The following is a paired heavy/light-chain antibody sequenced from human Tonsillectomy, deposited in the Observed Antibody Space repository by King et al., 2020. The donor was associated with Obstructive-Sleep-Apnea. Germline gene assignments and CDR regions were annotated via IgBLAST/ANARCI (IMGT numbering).Light chain of an antibody. CDR2: VDT. J-gene: IGLJ2*01. Sequence: QSVLTQPPSVSGAPGQRVTISCTGNSSNIGAGYDVHWYQQRPGTAPKLLIYVDTNRPSGVPDRFSGSKSGTSASLTITGLQAEDEADYYCQSYDSRLSSSVVFGGGTKLTVL. CDR1: SSNIGAGYD. CDR3: QSYDSRLSSSVV. V-gene: IGLV1-40*01.
Heavy chain of an antibody. Sequence: QVQLVDSGGDVVQPGRSLRLSCAASAFTFSSSAMHWVRQAPGKGLDWVAVISFDGSKKFYADSVKGRFTISRDNSKNTLYLQMNSLRPEDTAIYYCARGKTLVSSRWAPYYYLMDVWGQGTTVTVSS. V-gene: IGHV3-30*08. CDR3: ARGKTLVSSRWAPYYYLMDV. J-gene: IGHJ6*02. CDR2: ISFDGSKK. CDR1: AFTFSSSA.